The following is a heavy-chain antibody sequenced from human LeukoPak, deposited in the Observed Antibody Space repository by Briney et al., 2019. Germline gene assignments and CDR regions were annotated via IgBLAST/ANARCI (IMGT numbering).Heavy chain of an antibody. J-gene: IGHJ4*01. CDR3: ARDAQRGFDYSNSLEY. D-gene: IGHD4-11*01. V-gene: IGHV3-33*01. CDR1: GFIYSHYG. CDR2: IWSDGSNR. Sequence: GGSLRLSCAASGFIYSHYGMHWVRQAPGKGLEWVAVIWSDGSNRFYAGSVKGRFTISRDNSQNTVFLQMNSLRVEDTAMYYCARDAQRGFDYSNSLEYWGHGTLVTVSS.